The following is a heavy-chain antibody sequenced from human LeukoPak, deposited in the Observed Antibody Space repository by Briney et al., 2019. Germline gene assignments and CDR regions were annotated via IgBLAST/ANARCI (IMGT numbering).Heavy chain of an antibody. D-gene: IGHD3-10*01. J-gene: IGHJ6*04. CDR3: ARRYYETNGMDV. Sequence: SETLSLTCAVYGGSFSGYYWTWIRQPAGKGLEWIGRISPSGSPDYNPSLRSRLTISLDTSKNQFSLKLNSVTGDDSAVYYCARRYYETNGMDVWGEGTTVTISS. CDR1: GGSFSGYY. V-gene: IGHV4-59*10. CDR2: ISPSGSP.